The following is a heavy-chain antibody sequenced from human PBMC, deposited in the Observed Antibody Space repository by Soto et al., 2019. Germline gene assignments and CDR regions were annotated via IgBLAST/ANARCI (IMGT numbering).Heavy chain of an antibody. CDR3: ARSPQLWFGELLYYYYGMDV. J-gene: IGHJ6*02. CDR1: GFTFRSDW. Sequence: GGSLRLSCEACGFTFRSDWMSGVRQAPGKGLEWVANIKQDGSEKYYVDSVKGRFTISRDNAKNSLYLQMNSLRAEDTAVYYCARSPQLWFGELLYYYYGMDVWGQGTTVTVSS. CDR2: IKQDGSEK. V-gene: IGHV3-7*05. D-gene: IGHD3-10*01.